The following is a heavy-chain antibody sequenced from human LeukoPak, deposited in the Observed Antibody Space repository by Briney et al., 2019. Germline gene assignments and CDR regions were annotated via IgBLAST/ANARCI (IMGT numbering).Heavy chain of an antibody. CDR1: GFAFSSYA. CDR2: ISYDGSNK. D-gene: IGHD3-10*01. V-gene: IGHV3-30-3*01. CDR3: AGFLAYFDY. J-gene: IGHJ4*02. Sequence: GRSLRLSCAASGFAFSSYAIHWVRQAPGKGLEWVSFISYDGSNKYYADSVKGRFTISRDNSKNTLYLQMNSLRAEDTAVYYCAGFLAYFDYWGQGTLVTVSS.